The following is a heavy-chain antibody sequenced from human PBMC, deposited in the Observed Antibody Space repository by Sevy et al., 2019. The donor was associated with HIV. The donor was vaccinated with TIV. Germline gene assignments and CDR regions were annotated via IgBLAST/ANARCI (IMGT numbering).Heavy chain of an antibody. CDR1: GGSISSYY. CDR3: ARLKAGYCSTASCYTLDY. CDR2: THSSGST. V-gene: IGHV4-59*12. Sequence: SETLSLTCTVSGGSISSYYWSWIRQPPGKGLEWIGDTHSSGSTNYNPSLKSRVTISIYTSKNQFSLKLSSVTAADTAVYYCARLKAGYCSTASCYTLDYWGQGTLVTVSS. J-gene: IGHJ4*02. D-gene: IGHD2-2*02.